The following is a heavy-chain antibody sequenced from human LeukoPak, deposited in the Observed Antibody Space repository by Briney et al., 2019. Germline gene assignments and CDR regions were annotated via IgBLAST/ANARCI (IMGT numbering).Heavy chain of an antibody. J-gene: IGHJ4*02. CDR3: ARDPLARGYSGLRYDY. CDR1: GYTFTGYY. V-gene: IGHV1-18*04. CDR2: ISAYNGNT. Sequence: ASVKVSCKASGYTFTGYYMHWVRQAPGQGLEWMGWISAYNGNTNYAQKLQGRVTMTTDTSTSTAYMELRSLRSDDTAVYYCARDPLARGYSGLRYDYWGQGTLVTVSS. D-gene: IGHD5-12*01.